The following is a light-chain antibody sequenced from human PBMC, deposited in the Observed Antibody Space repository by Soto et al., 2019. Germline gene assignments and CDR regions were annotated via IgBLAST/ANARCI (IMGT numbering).Light chain of an antibody. CDR3: QQYIYWPWT. CDR2: GAS. V-gene: IGKV3-15*01. CDR1: QSFGGSY. J-gene: IGKJ1*01. Sequence: EIVLTQSPGTLSLSPGERASLSFRSSQSFGGSYLAWYQQKPGQAPRLLIYGASTRATGIPARFSGSGSGTEFTLTISSLQSEDFAVYYCQQYIYWPWTFGQGTKVDIK.